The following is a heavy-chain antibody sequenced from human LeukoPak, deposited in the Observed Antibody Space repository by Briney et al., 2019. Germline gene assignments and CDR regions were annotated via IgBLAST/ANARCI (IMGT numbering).Heavy chain of an antibody. CDR1: GGSVSISDYY. CDR2: VFYTGKT. Sequence: SETLSLTCTVSGGSVSISDYYWGWIRQSPVKGLEWVGDVFYTGKTNYNPSLRGRATMSIDTSKNQFSLKLTYVTAADTAVYYCARVFDSWGQGTLVTVSS. CDR3: ARVFDS. V-gene: IGHV4-39*07. J-gene: IGHJ4*02.